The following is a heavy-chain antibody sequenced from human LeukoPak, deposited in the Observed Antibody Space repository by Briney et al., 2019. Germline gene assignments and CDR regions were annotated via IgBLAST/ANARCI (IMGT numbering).Heavy chain of an antibody. V-gene: IGHV4-30-4*01. Sequence: SQTLSLTCTVSGGSISSGDYYWSWIRQPPGKGLEWFGYIYYSGSTYYSPSLKSRVTISVDTSKNQFSLKLSSVTAADTAVYYCARVGVGATSGWFDPWGQGTLVTVSS. D-gene: IGHD1-26*01. CDR3: ARVGVGATSGWFDP. J-gene: IGHJ5*02. CDR1: GGSISSGDYY. CDR2: IYYSGST.